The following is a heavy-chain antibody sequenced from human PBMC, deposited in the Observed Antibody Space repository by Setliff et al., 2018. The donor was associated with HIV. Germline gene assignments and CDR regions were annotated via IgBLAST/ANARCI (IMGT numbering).Heavy chain of an antibody. CDR1: GYTFTSYP. Sequence: GASVKVSCKASGYTFTSYPMHWVRQAPGQGLEWMGVINTSGGSAGYAEKFRGRVTMTRDTSTNTVYMGLRNLRSEDTAVYYCARNQGDASGWYAGDYWGHGTLVTVSS. D-gene: IGHD6-19*01. CDR3: ARNQGDASGWYAGDY. CDR2: INTSGGSA. J-gene: IGHJ4*01. V-gene: IGHV1-46*01.